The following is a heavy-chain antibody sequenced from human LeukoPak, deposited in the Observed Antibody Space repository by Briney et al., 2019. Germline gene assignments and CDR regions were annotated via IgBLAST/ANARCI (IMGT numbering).Heavy chain of an antibody. CDR1: GFTFNNYG. J-gene: IGHJ4*02. CDR2: ISNSGGST. D-gene: IGHD4-17*01. CDR3: AKLGDYGY. Sequence: GGSLRLSCAASGFTFNNYGMNWVRQAPGKGLEWVSTISNSGGSTYYADSVRGRFIISRGNSKNTLYLQMNSLRGEDTAAYYCAKLGDYGYWGQGTLVTVYS. V-gene: IGHV3-23*01.